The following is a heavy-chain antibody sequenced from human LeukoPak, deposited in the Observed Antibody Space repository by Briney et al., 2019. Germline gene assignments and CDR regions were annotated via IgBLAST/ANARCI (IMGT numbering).Heavy chain of an antibody. CDR2: IYPGDSDT. D-gene: IGHD1-26*01. CDR1: GYTFTNYW. J-gene: IGHJ4*02. Sequence: GESLKISCKGSGYTFTNYWIAWVRQMPGKVLEWMGIIYPGDSDTRYNPSFQGQVTVSADKSISTAYLQWSSLRASDTAMYYCARTNTGNTGGDYWGQGTLVTVSS. CDR3: ARTNTGNTGGDY. V-gene: IGHV5-51*01.